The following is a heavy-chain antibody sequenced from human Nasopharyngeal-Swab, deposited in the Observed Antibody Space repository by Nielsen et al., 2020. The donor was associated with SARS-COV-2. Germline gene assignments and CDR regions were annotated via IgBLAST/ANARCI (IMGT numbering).Heavy chain of an antibody. D-gene: IGHD6-19*01. CDR1: GYTFTRYD. Sequence: ASVKVSCKASGYTFTRYDINWVRQATGQGLEWMGWMNPNSGNTGYAQKFQGRVTMTRNTSISTAYMELSSLRSEDTAVYYCARGKAGALFYYYYGMDVWGQGTTVTVSS. CDR3: ARGKAGALFYYYYGMDV. CDR2: MNPNSGNT. V-gene: IGHV1-8*01. J-gene: IGHJ6*02.